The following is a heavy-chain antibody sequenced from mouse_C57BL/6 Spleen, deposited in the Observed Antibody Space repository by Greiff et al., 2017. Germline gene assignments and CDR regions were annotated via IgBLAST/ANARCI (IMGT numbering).Heavy chain of an antibody. D-gene: IGHD2-1*01. CDR1: GYAFTNYL. J-gene: IGHJ4*01. Sequence: VQLVESGAELVRPGTSVKVSCKASGYAFTNYLIEWVKQRPGQGLEWIGVINPGSGGTNYNEKFKGKATLTADKSSSTAYMQLSSLTSEDSAVYFCARPFYGNYGAMDYWGQGTSVTVSS. CDR2: INPGSGGT. V-gene: IGHV1-54*01. CDR3: ARPFYGNYGAMDY.